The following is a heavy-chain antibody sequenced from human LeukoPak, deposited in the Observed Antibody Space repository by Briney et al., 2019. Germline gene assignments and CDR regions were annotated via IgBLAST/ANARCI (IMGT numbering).Heavy chain of an antibody. D-gene: IGHD3-10*01. J-gene: IGHJ4*02. CDR2: ISSSSSYI. CDR3: ARGRWFGELLSYPFDY. CDR1: GFTFSSYS. Sequence: GGSLRLSCAASGFTFSSYSMNWVRQAPGKGLEWVSSISSSSSYIYYADSVKGRFTISRDNAKNSLYLQMNSLRAEDTAVYYCARGRWFGELLSYPFDYWGQGTLVTVSS. V-gene: IGHV3-21*01.